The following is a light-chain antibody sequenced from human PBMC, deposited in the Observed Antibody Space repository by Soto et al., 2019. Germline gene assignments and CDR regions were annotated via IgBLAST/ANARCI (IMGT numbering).Light chain of an antibody. Sequence: IFLTQSPDTLSLSPGERATLTCRASQSVTNYIAWYQQRPGQAPRLLIYDASNRATGVPARFSGSGSGTDFTLTISRLEAEDFAVYYCQQYNNWPPWTFGQGTKVDI. CDR3: QQYNNWPPWT. CDR1: QSVTNY. V-gene: IGKV3-11*01. CDR2: DAS. J-gene: IGKJ1*01.